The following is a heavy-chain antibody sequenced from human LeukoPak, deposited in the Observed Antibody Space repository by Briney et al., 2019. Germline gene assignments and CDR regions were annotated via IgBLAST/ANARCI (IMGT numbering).Heavy chain of an antibody. J-gene: IGHJ4*02. D-gene: IGHD2-15*01. V-gene: IGHV4-61*02. Sequence: PSETLSLTCTVSGGSISSGSFYWGWIRQPAGKGLEWIVRVYTSGSTNYNPSINSRVTISVDMSIIQFSLKLSSVTAADTAVYSCERTPYCTGGSYYCIDYWGQGTLVTVSS. CDR3: ERTPYCTGGSYYCIDY. CDR2: VYTSGST. CDR1: GGSISSGSFY.